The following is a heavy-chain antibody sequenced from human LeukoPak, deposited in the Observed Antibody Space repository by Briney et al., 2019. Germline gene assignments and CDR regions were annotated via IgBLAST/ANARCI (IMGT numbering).Heavy chain of an antibody. CDR2: IYHSGST. Sequence: SETLSLTCTVSGDSISSGYYWGWIRPPGGKGVEWIGSIYHSGSTYYNPSLNSRLTISVDTSKNQFSLKLSSVTAADTAVYYCARDAGWSGYYPFAFDIWGQGTMVTVSS. CDR3: ARDAGWSGYYPFAFDI. J-gene: IGHJ3*02. V-gene: IGHV4-38-2*02. D-gene: IGHD3-3*01. CDR1: GDSISSGYY.